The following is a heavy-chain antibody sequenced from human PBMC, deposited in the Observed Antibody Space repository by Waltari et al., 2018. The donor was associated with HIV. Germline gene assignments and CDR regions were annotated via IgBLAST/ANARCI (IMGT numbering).Heavy chain of an antibody. V-gene: IGHV4-34*01. CDR2: INHSGST. D-gene: IGHD3-3*01. J-gene: IGHJ5*02. CDR3: ARVRAGNDFWSGYINWFDP. CDR1: GGSFSGYY. Sequence: VQLQQRGAGLLKPSETLSPTRAVYGGSFSGYYWSWIRHPPGTGLEWIGEINHSGSTNYNPSLKSRVTISVDTSKNQFSLKLSSVTAADTAVYYCARVRAGNDFWSGYINWFDPWGQGTLVTVSS.